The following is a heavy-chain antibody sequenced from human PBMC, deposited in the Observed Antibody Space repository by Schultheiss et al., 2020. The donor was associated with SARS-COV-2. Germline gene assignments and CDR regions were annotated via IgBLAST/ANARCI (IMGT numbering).Heavy chain of an antibody. J-gene: IGHJ4*02. CDR3: AKDEYALDDSGDFEIFGY. Sequence: GGSLRLSCAASGFTVTNQGMSWVRQAPGKGLEWVSRINSDGIRISYADSVKGRFTISRDNAKNMLYLQMNSLRSEDTAVYYCAKDEYALDDSGDFEIFGYWGQGSLVTVSS. V-gene: IGHV3-74*01. CDR1: GFTVTNQG. D-gene: IGHD4-17*01. CDR2: INSDGIRI.